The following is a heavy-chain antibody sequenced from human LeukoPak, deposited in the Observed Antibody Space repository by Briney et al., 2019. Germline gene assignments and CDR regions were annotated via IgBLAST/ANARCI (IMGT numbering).Heavy chain of an antibody. CDR1: GFTFSSYW. J-gene: IGHJ3*02. V-gene: IGHV3-74*01. Sequence: GGSLRLSCAASGFTFSSYWMHWVRQAPGEGLVWVSRINSDGRNTNYADSVKGRFTISRDNAKNTLFLQMNSLRAEDTAVYYCARPRSYEAFDIWGQGTMITVSS. CDR2: INSDGRNT. D-gene: IGHD6-6*01. CDR3: ARPRSYEAFDI.